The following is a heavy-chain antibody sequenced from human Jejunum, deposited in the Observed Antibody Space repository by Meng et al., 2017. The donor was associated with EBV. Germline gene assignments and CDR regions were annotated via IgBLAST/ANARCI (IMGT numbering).Heavy chain of an antibody. J-gene: IGHJ4*02. D-gene: IGHD4-23*01. CDR2: MSGGGNTIA. CDR1: GFTVRDYY. Sequence: QVQLVESGGGLVKPGGSLRLSCAVSGFTVRDYYMNWIRQAPGKGLEWVSYMSGGGNTIAYFTDSVKGRFTISRDNTKNSLYLQMNSLRAEDTAVYYCATSRYSGNHLPFDYWGQGTLVTVSS. V-gene: IGHV3-11*01. CDR3: ATSRYSGNHLPFDY.